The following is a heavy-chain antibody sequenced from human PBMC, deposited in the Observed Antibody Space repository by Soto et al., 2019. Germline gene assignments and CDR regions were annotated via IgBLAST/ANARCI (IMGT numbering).Heavy chain of an antibody. CDR3: AKQGSYGSGINAWGEFEY. CDR2: ISGSGATT. CDR1: GFTFGTYA. V-gene: IGHV3-23*01. J-gene: IGHJ4*02. D-gene: IGHD3-10*01. Sequence: EVQLLESGGGLVQPGGSLRLSCAASGFTFGTYAMSWVRQAPGKGLEWVSAISGSGATTHYADSVKGRFTISRDKSKNTLYLQMNSLRAEDAAVYYCAKQGSYGSGINAWGEFEYWCQGPLVNVSA.